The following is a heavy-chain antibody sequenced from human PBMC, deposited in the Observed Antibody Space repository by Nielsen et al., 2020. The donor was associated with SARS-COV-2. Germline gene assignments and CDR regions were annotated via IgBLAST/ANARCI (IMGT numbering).Heavy chain of an antibody. J-gene: IGHJ6*02. CDR2: IYYSGST. Sequence: SETLSLTCTVSGGSISSYYWSWIRQPPGKGLEWIGYIYYSGSTNYNPSLKSRVTMSVDTSKNQFSLKLSSVTAADTAVYYCARDQVVVVAAKYYYYYYGMDVWGQGTTVTVSS. CDR3: ARDQVVVVAAKYYYYYYGMDV. D-gene: IGHD2-15*01. V-gene: IGHV4-59*12. CDR1: GGSISSYY.